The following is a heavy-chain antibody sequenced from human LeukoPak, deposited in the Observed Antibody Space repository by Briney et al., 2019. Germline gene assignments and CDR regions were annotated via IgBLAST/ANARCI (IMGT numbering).Heavy chain of an antibody. J-gene: IGHJ4*02. D-gene: IGHD3-22*01. V-gene: IGHV3-23*01. Sequence: PGGSLRLSCAASGFTFSSYAMSWVRQAPGKGLEWVSAISGSGGSTYYADSVKGRFTISRDNSKNTLYLQMNSLRAEDTAVYYCARSASVSSGSPSFDYWGQGTLVTVSS. CDR1: GFTFSSYA. CDR3: ARSASVSSGSPSFDY. CDR2: ISGSGGST.